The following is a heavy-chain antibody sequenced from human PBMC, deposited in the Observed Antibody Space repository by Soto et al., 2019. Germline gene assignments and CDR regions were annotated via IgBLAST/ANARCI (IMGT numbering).Heavy chain of an antibody. J-gene: IGHJ6*02. CDR1: GYTFTSYA. V-gene: IGHV7-4-1*01. CDR2: INTNTGNP. Sequence: ASVKVSCKASGYTFTSYAMNWVRQAPGQGLEWMGWINTNTGNPTYAQGFTGRFVFSLDTSVSTAYLQICSLKAEDTAVYYCAREQDSWFYYYYGMDVWGQGTTVTVSS. D-gene: IGHD6-13*01. CDR3: AREQDSWFYYYYGMDV.